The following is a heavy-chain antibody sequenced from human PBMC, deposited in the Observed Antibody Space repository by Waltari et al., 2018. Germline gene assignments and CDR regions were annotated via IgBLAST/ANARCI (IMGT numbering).Heavy chain of an antibody. CDR1: GYTFTSYY. CDR3: AREPIYSSGWYRAFDI. V-gene: IGHV1-46*03. D-gene: IGHD6-19*01. CDR2: INPSGGST. Sequence: QVQLVQSGAEVKKPGASVKVSCKASGYTFTSYYMHWVRQAPGQGLEWMGIINPSGGSTSDAQKFQGRVTMTRDTSTSTVYMELSSLRSEDTAVYYCAREPIYSSGWYRAFDIWGQGTMVTVSS. J-gene: IGHJ3*02.